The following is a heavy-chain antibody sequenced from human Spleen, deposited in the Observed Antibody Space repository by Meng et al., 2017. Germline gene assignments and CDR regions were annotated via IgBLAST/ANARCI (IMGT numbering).Heavy chain of an antibody. D-gene: IGHD5-18*01. CDR2: INHSGST. CDR1: GWCLSWFY. V-gene: IGHV4-34*01. J-gene: IGHJ4*02. Sequence: QRWGGALCELSETLSLSDAVYGWCLSWFYWSWIRQTPGKGLEWSAEINHSGSTNYNPSLKSRVTISVDTSKNQFSLKLSSVTAADTAVYYCARGWGGYSYGAFDYWGQGTLVTVSS. CDR3: ARGWGGYSYGAFDY.